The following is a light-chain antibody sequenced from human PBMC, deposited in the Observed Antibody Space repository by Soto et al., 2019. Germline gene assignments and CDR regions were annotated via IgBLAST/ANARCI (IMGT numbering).Light chain of an antibody. CDR3: QQRSNWPPIT. Sequence: EIVMTQSPATLSVSLGERATLSCRASQSVRSNLAWYQQKPGQAPRLLIYDASTRAPGIPARFSGSGSGTDFTLTISSLEPEDFAVYYCQQRSNWPPITFGQGTRLEIK. J-gene: IGKJ5*01. CDR1: QSVRSN. V-gene: IGKV3-11*01. CDR2: DAS.